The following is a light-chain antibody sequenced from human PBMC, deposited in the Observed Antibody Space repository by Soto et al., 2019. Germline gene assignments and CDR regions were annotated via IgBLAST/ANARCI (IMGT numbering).Light chain of an antibody. CDR2: GNS. Sequence: QPVLTQPPSVSGAPGQRVTISCTGSSSNIGAGYDVHWYQQLPGTAPKLLIYGNSNRPSGVPDRFSGSKSGTSASLALTGLQAEDDADYYCQSYDSSLSSYVFGTGNKRTVL. CDR1: SSNIGAGYD. CDR3: QSYDSSLSSYV. J-gene: IGLJ1*01. V-gene: IGLV1-40*01.